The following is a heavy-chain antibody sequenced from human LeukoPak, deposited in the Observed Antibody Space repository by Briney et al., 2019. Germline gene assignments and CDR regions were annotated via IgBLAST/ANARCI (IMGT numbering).Heavy chain of an antibody. Sequence: ASVKVSCKASGYTFTGYFIHWVRQAPGQGLEWMGWINSNSGATRYAQKFQDRVTMTRDTSISTAYMELSRLRSDDTAVYYCARDSIVLMVYAMPNWFDPWGQGTLVTVS. D-gene: IGHD2-8*01. CDR1: GYTFTGYF. CDR2: INSNSGAT. CDR3: ARDSIVLMVYAMPNWFDP. V-gene: IGHV1-2*02. J-gene: IGHJ5*02.